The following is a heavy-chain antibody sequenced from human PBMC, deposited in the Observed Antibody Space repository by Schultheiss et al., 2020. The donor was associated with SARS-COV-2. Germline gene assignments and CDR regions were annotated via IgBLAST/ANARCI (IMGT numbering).Heavy chain of an antibody. V-gene: IGHV5-51*01. CDR1: GYSFTSYW. D-gene: IGHD4-11*01. Sequence: GGSLRLSCKGSGYSFTSYWIGWVRQMPGKGLEWMGIIYPGDSDTNYSPSFQGHVTISADKSISTAYLQWSSLKASDTAMYYCARTMTTVTTFEVYYYYGMDVWGQGTTVTVSS. J-gene: IGHJ6*02. CDR2: IYPGDSDT. CDR3: ARTMTTVTTFEVYYYYGMDV.